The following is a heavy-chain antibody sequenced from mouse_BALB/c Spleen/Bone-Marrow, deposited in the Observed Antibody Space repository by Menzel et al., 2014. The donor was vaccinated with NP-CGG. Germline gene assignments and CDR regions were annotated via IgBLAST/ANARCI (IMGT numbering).Heavy chain of an antibody. D-gene: IGHD2-1*01. J-gene: IGHJ3*01. CDR2: IDPSASET. CDR1: GYTFTSYW. CDR3: ARGHCCSGNYEFAY. Sequence: QVQLKESGPEVVKPGAPVKVSCKASGYTFTSYWMNWVKQRPGRGLEWIGRIDPSASETHYNQKFKDKATLTVDKSSSTAYIQLSSLTSEDSAVYYCARGHCCSGNYEFAYWGQGTLVTVSA. V-gene: IGHV1-69*02.